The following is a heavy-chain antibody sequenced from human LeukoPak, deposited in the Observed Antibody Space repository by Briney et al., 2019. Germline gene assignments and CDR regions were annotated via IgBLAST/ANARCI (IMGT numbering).Heavy chain of an antibody. D-gene: IGHD5-18*01. J-gene: IGHJ6*03. CDR1: GGSFSGYY. CDR3: AIQLWLSYYYYYMDV. V-gene: IGHV4-34*01. CDR2: INHSGST. Sequence: SETLSLTCAAYGGSFSGYYWSWIRQPPGKGLEWIGEINHSGSTNYNPSLKSRVTISVDTSKNQFSLKLSSVTAADTAVYYCAIQLWLSYYYYYMDVWGKGTTVTVSS.